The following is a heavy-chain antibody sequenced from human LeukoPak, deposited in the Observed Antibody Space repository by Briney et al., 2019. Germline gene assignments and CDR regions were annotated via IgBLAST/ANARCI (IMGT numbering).Heavy chain of an antibody. Sequence: QPSETLSLTCAVYGGSFSGYYWSWIRQPPGKGLEWIGEINHSGSTNYNPSLKSRVTISVDTSKNQFSLKLSSVTAADTAVYYCARMYYYDSSGYYYGRPYYFDYWGQGTLVTVSS. D-gene: IGHD3-22*01. CDR2: INHSGST. CDR3: ARMYYYDSSGYYYGRPYYFDY. CDR1: GGSFSGYY. V-gene: IGHV4-34*01. J-gene: IGHJ4*02.